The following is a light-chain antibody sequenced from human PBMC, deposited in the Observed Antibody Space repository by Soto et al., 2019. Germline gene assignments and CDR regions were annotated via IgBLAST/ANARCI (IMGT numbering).Light chain of an antibody. Sequence: EIVMTQSPATLSVSPGETATLSCRASQSVAGNLAWYQQKPGQPPRLLIYGVSTRATGVPARFSGSGSGTHFSLTISSLQIEDFALYYCQQSTNWPPLTFGGGTKVEIK. J-gene: IGKJ4*01. CDR2: GVS. CDR1: QSVAGN. V-gene: IGKV3-15*01. CDR3: QQSTNWPPLT.